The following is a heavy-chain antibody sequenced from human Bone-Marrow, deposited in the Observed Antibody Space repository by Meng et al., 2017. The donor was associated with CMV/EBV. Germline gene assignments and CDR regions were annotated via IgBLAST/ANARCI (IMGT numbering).Heavy chain of an antibody. D-gene: IGHD4-11*01. CDR1: GDAISSNTYY. CDR3: LLRGVTTLDY. J-gene: IGHJ4*02. CDR2: VFHSGRS. V-gene: IGHV4-39*01. Sequence: SETLSLTCSVSGDAISSNTYYRGWVRQPPGKGLEWIGGVFHSGRSYYNPSLESRVIISVDTSKNQFSLKLNSVTAADTAVYYCLLRGVTTLDYWGQGTLVTVSS.